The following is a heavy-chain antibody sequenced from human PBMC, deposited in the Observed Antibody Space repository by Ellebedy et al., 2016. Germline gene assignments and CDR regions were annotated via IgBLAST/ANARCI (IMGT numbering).Heavy chain of an antibody. J-gene: IGHJ6*03. CDR1: GGSISLSY. D-gene: IGHD3-10*01. CDR3: ARVQLWFGEPVRYYYMDV. Sequence: SETLSLXXTVSGGSISLSYWNWIRQPPGKGLEWIGYIFDSETTNYNPSFGSRVSMSLDKSKKQFSLELASVTAADTAVYYCARVQLWFGEPVRYYYMDVWGRGTTVTVS. CDR2: IFDSETT. V-gene: IGHV4-59*13.